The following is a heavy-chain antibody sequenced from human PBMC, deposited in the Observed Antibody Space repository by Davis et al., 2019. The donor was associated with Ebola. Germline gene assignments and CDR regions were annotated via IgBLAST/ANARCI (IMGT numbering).Heavy chain of an antibody. D-gene: IGHD4/OR15-4a*01. Sequence: PSETLSLTCSVSGDSISSDHWSWIRQPPGKGLEWIGYIFYSGTTYYNPSLKSRVTISIDTSKNQFSLALSSVTAADTAVYFCAREVRATAMVGDAFDTWGQGTMVTVSS. CDR1: GDSISSDH. CDR2: IFYSGTT. J-gene: IGHJ3*02. CDR3: AREVRATAMVGDAFDT. V-gene: IGHV4-59*01.